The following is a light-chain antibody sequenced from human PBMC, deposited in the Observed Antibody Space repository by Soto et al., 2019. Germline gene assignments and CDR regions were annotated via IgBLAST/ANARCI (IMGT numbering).Light chain of an antibody. CDR1: RSNIGSDI. J-gene: IGLJ3*02. CDR3: AAWDGSLNGWV. Sequence: QPVLTQPPSASGTPGQRVTISCSGSRSNIGSDIVNWYQQFPGTAPKLLIYSNNQRPSGVPDRFSGSKSGTSASLAISGLQSEDEADYHCAAWDGSLNGWVFGGGTKLTVL. CDR2: SNN. V-gene: IGLV1-44*01.